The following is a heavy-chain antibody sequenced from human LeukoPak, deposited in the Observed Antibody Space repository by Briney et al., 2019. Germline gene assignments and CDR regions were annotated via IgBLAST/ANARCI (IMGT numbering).Heavy chain of an antibody. V-gene: IGHV3-11*01. CDR3: ARGPVSSSGFFDY. CDR1: GFTFSDYH. J-gene: IGHJ4*02. Sequence: GGSLGLSCAASGFTFSDYHMSWIRQASGKGLEWVSYVSSSGGTISYADSVKGRFSISRDNAKKSLYLQMNSLRAEDTAVYYCARGPVSSSGFFDYWGQGTLVTVSS. D-gene: IGHD3-22*01. CDR2: VSSSGGTI.